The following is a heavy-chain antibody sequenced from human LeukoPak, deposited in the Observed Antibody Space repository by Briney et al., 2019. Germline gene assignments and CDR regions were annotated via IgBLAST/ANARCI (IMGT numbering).Heavy chain of an antibody. CDR3: AKGHSDYGTGFDQ. CDR2: ISGRGDNT. V-gene: IGHV3-23*01. D-gene: IGHD4-17*01. Sequence: QPGGSLRLSCAASGLTFSRYAMTWVRRAPGKGLECVSVISGRGDNTYYADSVKGRFTISRDNSKNTLFLQMNSPRAEDTAVYYCAKGHSDYGTGFDQWGQGTLVTVSS. J-gene: IGHJ4*02. CDR1: GLTFSRYA.